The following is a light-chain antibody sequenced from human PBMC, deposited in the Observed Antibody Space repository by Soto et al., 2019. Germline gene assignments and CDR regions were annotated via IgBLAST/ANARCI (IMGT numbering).Light chain of an antibody. Sequence: EIVLTQSPATLSLSPGERATLSCRASQSVGSYLAWYQQKPGQAPRLLIYDASTRATGIPVRFSGSGSGTDFTLTISSLEPEDFAVYFCQQRTNWPPVTFGGGTKVEIK. V-gene: IGKV3-11*01. CDR3: QQRTNWPPVT. CDR2: DAS. CDR1: QSVGSY. J-gene: IGKJ4*01.